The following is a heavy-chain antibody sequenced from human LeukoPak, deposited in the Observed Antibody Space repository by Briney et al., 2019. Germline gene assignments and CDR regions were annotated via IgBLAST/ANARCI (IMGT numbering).Heavy chain of an antibody. J-gene: IGHJ5*02. CDR2: IYYSGST. CDR1: GGSISSYY. D-gene: IGHD2-2*01. Sequence: PSETLSLTCTVSGGSISSYYWSWIRQPPGKGLEWIGYIYYSGSTNYNPSLKSRVTISVDTSKNRFSLKLSSVTAADTAVYYCARSTSCYAGVCWFDPWGQGTLVTVS. CDR3: ARSTSCYAGVCWFDP. V-gene: IGHV4-59*08.